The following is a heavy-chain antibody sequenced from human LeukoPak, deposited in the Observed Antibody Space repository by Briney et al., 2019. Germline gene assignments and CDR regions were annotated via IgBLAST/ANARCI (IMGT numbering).Heavy chain of an antibody. J-gene: IGHJ6*02. Sequence: GGSLRLSCAASGFSFSSYALHWVRQAPGKGLEWVAVVSYDGSNKYRTDSVKGRFTISRDNSKNTLYLQMNSLRAEDTAVYYCARGITTHPYYAMDVWGRGTTVTVSS. V-gene: IGHV3-30-3*01. CDR1: GFSFSSYA. CDR3: ARGITTHPYYAMDV. D-gene: IGHD3-3*01. CDR2: VSYDGSNK.